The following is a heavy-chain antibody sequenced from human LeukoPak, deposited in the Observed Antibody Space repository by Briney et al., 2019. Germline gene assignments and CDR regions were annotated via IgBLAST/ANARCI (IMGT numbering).Heavy chain of an antibody. J-gene: IGHJ4*02. CDR1: GGSISSGGYY. Sequence: SETLSLTCTVSGGSISSGGYYWSWIRQHPGKGLEWIGYVYYSGSTFYSPSLKSRVTISVDTSKNQFSLKLSSVTAADTAVYYCARDVGSPYYFDYWGQGTLATVSS. CDR3: ARDVGSPYYFDY. V-gene: IGHV4-31*03. CDR2: VYYSGST. D-gene: IGHD6-19*01.